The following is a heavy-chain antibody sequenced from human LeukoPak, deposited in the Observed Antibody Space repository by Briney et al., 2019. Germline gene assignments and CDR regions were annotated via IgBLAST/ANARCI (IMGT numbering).Heavy chain of an antibody. V-gene: IGHV3-48*02. D-gene: IGHD3-3*01. CDR1: GFTFRSYA. J-gene: IGHJ4*02. Sequence: PGGSLRLSCAASGFTFRSYAMNWVRQAPGKGLDWVSYISSSTTIYYADSVKGRFTISRDNAKNSLYLQMNSLRDEDTAVYYCARDDHYERLDYWGQGTLVTVSS. CDR2: ISSSTTI. CDR3: ARDDHYERLDY.